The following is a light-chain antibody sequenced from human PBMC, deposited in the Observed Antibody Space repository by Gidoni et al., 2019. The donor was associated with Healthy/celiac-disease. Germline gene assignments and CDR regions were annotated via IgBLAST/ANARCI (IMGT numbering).Light chain of an antibody. Sequence: QTAPTQTGPAAGSSGQPITISCTGTSSDVGGYNYVSWYQQHPGKAPKLMIYDVSNRPPGVSTRFSGSKSGNTASLTISGLQAEDEADYYCSSYTSSSTRVFGGGTKLTVL. CDR3: SSYTSSSTRV. CDR2: DVS. CDR1: SSDVGGYNY. J-gene: IGLJ3*02. V-gene: IGLV2-14*01.